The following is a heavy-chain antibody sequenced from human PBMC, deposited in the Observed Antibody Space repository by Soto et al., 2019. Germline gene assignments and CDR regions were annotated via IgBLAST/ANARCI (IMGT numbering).Heavy chain of an antibody. J-gene: IGHJ5*02. D-gene: IGHD3-3*01. CDR2: ISSSSSYT. V-gene: IGHV3-11*06. CDR3: ARDHHDFWSGYTFDP. CDR1: GFTFSDYY. Sequence: GGSLRLSCAASGFTFSDYYMSWIRQAPGKGLEWVSYISSSSSYTNYADSVEGRFTISRDNAKNSLYLQMNSLRAEDTAVYYCARDHHDFWSGYTFDPWGQGTLVTVSS.